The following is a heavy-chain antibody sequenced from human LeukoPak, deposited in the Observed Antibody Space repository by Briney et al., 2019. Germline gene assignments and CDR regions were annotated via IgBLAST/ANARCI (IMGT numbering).Heavy chain of an antibody. D-gene: IGHD2-2*01. CDR1: GYTFTGYY. CDR3: ARARDIVVVPAAKDWFDP. CDR2: INPNSGGT. J-gene: IGHJ5*02. V-gene: IGHV1-2*02. Sequence: ASVKVSCKASGYTFTGYYMHWVRQAPGQGLEGMGWINPNSGGTNYAQKFQGRVTMTRDTSISTAYMELSRLRSDDTAVYYCARARDIVVVPAAKDWFDPWGQGTLVTVSS.